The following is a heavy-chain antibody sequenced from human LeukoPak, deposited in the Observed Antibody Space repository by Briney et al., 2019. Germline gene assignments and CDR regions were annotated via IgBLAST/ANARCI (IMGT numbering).Heavy chain of an antibody. Sequence: ASVKVSCKVSGYTLTELSTHWVRQAPGKGLEWMGGFDPEDGETIYAQKFQGRVTMTEDTSTDTAYMELSSLRSEDTAVYYCATNHITIFGVVIVGWFDPWGQGTLVTVSS. CDR3: ATNHITIFGVVIVGWFDP. CDR2: FDPEDGET. J-gene: IGHJ5*02. V-gene: IGHV1-24*01. D-gene: IGHD3-3*01. CDR1: GYTLTELS.